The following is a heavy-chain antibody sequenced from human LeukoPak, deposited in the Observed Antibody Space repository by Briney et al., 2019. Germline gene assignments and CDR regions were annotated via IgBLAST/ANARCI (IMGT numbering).Heavy chain of an antibody. CDR1: GGSISGYY. V-gene: IGHV4-4*07. D-gene: IGHD6-25*01. J-gene: IGHJ4*01. CDR2: ISTSGST. Sequence: SETLSLTCTVSGGSISGYYWSWIRQPAGMGLEWIGRISTSGSTHYSPSLKSRVTMSVDTSRNQFSLNLSSVAAADTAVYYCARGGQQRPLDYWGRGTLVTVSS. CDR3: ARGGQQRPLDY.